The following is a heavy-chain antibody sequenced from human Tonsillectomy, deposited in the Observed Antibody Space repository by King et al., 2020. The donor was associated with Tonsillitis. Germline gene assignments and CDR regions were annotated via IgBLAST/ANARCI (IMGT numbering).Heavy chain of an antibody. Sequence: VQLQESGPGLVKPSQTLSLTCKVSGGPISSGGYYWSWIRQHPGKGLEWIGYIYYSGSTYYNQSLKSRVTISVDTSKNHFSLKLSSVTAADTAVYYCARGLFSSTSADAVDIWGQGTLVAVSS. D-gene: IGHD2-2*01. CDR2: IYYSGST. J-gene: IGHJ3*02. CDR3: ARGLFSSTSADAVDI. CDR1: GGPISSGGYY. V-gene: IGHV4-31*03.